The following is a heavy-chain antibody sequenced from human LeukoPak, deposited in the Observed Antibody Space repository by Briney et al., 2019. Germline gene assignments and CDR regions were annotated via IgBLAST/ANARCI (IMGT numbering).Heavy chain of an antibody. CDR2: IKHDGTEK. CDR1: GITFNLYW. Sequence: GGSLRLSCAASGITFNLYWMTWVRQAPEKGLEWVANIKHDGTEKYYVDSVKGRFTISRDNARNSLSLQMNGLRVEDTAVYYCARDRLRSTRAFDLWGQGTMVTVSS. V-gene: IGHV3-7*04. CDR3: ARDRLRSTRAFDL. D-gene: IGHD5-24*01. J-gene: IGHJ3*01.